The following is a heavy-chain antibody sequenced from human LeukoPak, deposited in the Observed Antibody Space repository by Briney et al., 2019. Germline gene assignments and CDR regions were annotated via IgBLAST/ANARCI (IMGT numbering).Heavy chain of an antibody. CDR3: AKGGYDYVEVAYFDY. D-gene: IGHD5-12*01. CDR1: GFTFSNYA. Sequence: GGSLRLSCAASGFTFSNYAMNWVRQAPGKGLGWVSTIIGSSGSTFYADYVKGRFTISRDTSKNTLYLHMSSLRADDTAVYYCAKGGYDYVEVAYFDYWGQGTLVTVSS. V-gene: IGHV3-23*01. CDR2: IIGSSGST. J-gene: IGHJ4*02.